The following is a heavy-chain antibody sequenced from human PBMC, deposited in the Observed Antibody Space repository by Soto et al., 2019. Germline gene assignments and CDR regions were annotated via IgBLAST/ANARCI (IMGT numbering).Heavy chain of an antibody. D-gene: IGHD2-15*01. V-gene: IGHV3-23*01. J-gene: IGHJ3*02. CDR3: AKAKTPHNAFDI. Sequence: PGWSRRLSCAASGFTFSSYAMSWVRLAPGKGLEWVSGISDSGTSTYYRDSVKGRFTISRDNSKNTVYLQMNSLRAEDTALYYCAKAKTPHNAFDIWGQGTMVTVSS. CDR1: GFTFSSYA. CDR2: ISDSGTST.